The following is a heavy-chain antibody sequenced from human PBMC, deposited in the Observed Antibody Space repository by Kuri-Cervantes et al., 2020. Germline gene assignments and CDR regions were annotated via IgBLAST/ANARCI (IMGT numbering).Heavy chain of an antibody. D-gene: IGHD1-14*01. CDR2: INSDGSST. Sequence: GESLRLSCAASGFTFSSYWMHWVRQAPGKGLVWVSRINSDGSSTSYADSVKGRFTISRDNAKNTLYLQMNSLRAEDTAVYYCARDVRRPGAFDIWGQGTMVTVSS. J-gene: IGHJ3*02. V-gene: IGHV3-74*01. CDR3: ARDVRRPGAFDI. CDR1: GFTFSSYW.